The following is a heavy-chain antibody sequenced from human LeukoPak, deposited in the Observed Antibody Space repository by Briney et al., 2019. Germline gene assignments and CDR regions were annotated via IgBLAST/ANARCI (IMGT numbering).Heavy chain of an antibody. CDR2: LKQDGSEK. Sequence: GGSLRLSCAASGFTFSSYEMNWVRQAPGKGLEWVANLKQDGSEKYYVDSVKGRFTISRDNSKNTLYLQMNSLRAEDTAVYYCAKGPSAGWFDPWGQGTLVTVSS. CDR3: AKGPSAGWFDP. J-gene: IGHJ5*02. CDR1: GFTFSSYE. V-gene: IGHV3-7*03.